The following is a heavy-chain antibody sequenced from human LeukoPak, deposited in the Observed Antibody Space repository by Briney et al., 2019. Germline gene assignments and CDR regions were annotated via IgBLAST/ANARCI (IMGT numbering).Heavy chain of an antibody. CDR1: GYTLTELS. V-gene: IGHV1-24*01. CDR2: FDPEDGET. CDR3: ATDRPIAVAGPSYYYHGMDV. J-gene: IGHJ6*02. D-gene: IGHD6-19*01. Sequence: ASVKVSCKVSGYTLTELSMHWVRQAPGKGLEWMGGFDPEDGETIYAQKFQGRVTMTEDTSTDTAYMELSSLRSEDTAVYYCATDRPIAVAGPSYYYHGMDVWGQGTTVTVSS.